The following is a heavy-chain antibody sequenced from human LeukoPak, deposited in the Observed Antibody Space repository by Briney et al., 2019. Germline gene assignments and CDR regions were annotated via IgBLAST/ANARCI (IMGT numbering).Heavy chain of an antibody. CDR1: GFTFSKYA. D-gene: IGHD5-18*01. CDR2: VNDRGTGT. J-gene: IGHJ6*03. Sequence: GGSLRLTCAASGFTFSKYAMSWVRQAPGKGLEWVSTVNDRGTGTYYADSVKGRFTISRDNSKSTLSLQMISLRAEDTALYYCAKGLKTAVGPYMGYHYYMDVWGKGTTVTVSS. V-gene: IGHV3-23*01. CDR3: AKGLKTAVGPYMGYHYYMDV.